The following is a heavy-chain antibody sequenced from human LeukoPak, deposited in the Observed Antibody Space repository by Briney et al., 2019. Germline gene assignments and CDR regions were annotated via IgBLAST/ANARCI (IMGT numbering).Heavy chain of an antibody. J-gene: IGHJ6*02. CDR1: GFTFSSYA. CDR3: ARGSGLTTVSDYYYYYGMDV. Sequence: PGGSLRLSCAASGFTFSSYAMHWVRQAPGKGLEWVAVTSYDGSNKYYADSVKGRFTISRDNSKNTLYLQMNSLRAEDTAVYYCARGSGLTTVSDYYYYYGMDVWGQGTTVTVSS. D-gene: IGHD4-11*01. CDR2: TSYDGSNK. V-gene: IGHV3-30*04.